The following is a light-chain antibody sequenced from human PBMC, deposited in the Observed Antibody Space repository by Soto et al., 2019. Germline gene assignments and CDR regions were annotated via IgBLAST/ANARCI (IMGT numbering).Light chain of an antibody. J-gene: IGKJ4*01. V-gene: IGKV4-1*01. CDR2: WAS. CDR1: QSLLFSTNNKNY. CDR3: QQYYSTPRT. Sequence: IVMTQSPDSLDVSLGERTTLHCKSSQSLLFSTNNKNYSAWYQQKPGQPPKLLIYWASTRESGVPERFNGSGSGTDFTLTISSLQAEDVAVYYCQQYYSTPRTFGGGTKVEI.